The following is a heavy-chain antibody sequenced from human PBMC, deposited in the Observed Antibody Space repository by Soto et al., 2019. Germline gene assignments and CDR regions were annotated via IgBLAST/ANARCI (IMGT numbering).Heavy chain of an antibody. Sequence: QVPLVQSGAEVKKPGSSVTVSCKASGGTFSSYAIHWLRQAPGQGLEWMGGIIPMYGPAKYAQRFQGRVTITADESTTTVYMELASLTSQDTAVYYCARVTSMVRGVIDNGFDPSGHGTLVTVSS. CDR2: IIPMYGPA. J-gene: IGHJ5*02. CDR1: GGTFSSYA. D-gene: IGHD3-10*01. V-gene: IGHV1-69*01. CDR3: ARVTSMVRGVIDNGFDP.